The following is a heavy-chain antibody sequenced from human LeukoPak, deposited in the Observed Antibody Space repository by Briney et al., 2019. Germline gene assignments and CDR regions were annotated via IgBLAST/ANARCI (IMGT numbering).Heavy chain of an antibody. D-gene: IGHD6-13*01. CDR1: GGSISSSTYY. J-gene: IGHJ3*02. V-gene: IGHV4-39*01. Sequence: KPSETLSLTCTVSGGSISSSTYYWGWIRQPPGKGLEWIGNIYYSGSTYYNPSLKSRVTISVDTSKNQFSLKLSSVTAADTAVYYCAKTYSSIWYEAFDIWGGGTMVSVSS. CDR2: IYYSGST. CDR3: AKTYSSIWYEAFDI.